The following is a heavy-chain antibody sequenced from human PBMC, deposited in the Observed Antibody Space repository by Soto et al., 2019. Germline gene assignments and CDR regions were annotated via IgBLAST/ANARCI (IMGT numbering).Heavy chain of an antibody. D-gene: IGHD3-9*01. CDR3: AKDRYDILTGHLFDY. CDR1: GFTFSSYA. Sequence: GESLKISCAASGFTFSSYAMSWVRQAPGKGLEWVSAISGSGGSTYYADSVKGRFTISRDNSKNTLYLQMNSLRAEDTAVYYCAKDRYDILTGHLFDYWGQGTLVTVSS. J-gene: IGHJ4*02. V-gene: IGHV3-23*01. CDR2: ISGSGGST.